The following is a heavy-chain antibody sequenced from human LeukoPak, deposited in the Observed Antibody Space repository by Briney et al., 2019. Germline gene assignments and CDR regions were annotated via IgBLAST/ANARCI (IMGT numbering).Heavy chain of an antibody. Sequence: SETLSPTCTVSGYSISSGYYWGWIRQPPGKGLEWIGSIYHSGSTYYNPSLKSRVTISVDTSKNQFSLKLSSVTAADTAVYYCARHEPDYYGSGMIWDYWGQGTLVTVSS. D-gene: IGHD3-10*01. CDR2: IYHSGST. CDR1: GYSISSGYY. V-gene: IGHV4-38-2*02. J-gene: IGHJ4*02. CDR3: ARHEPDYYGSGMIWDY.